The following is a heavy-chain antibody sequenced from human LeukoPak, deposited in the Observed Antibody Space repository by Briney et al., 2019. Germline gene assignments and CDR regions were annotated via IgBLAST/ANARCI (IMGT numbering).Heavy chain of an antibody. J-gene: IGHJ5*02. CDR3: AIRTHYDFWSGTTNWFDP. CDR2: FDPEDGET. Sequence: ASAKVSCKVSGYTLTALSMHWVRQAPGKGLEWMGSFDPEDGETIYAQKFQGRVTMTEDTSTDTAYMELSSLRSEDTAVYYCAIRTHYDFWSGTTNWFDPWGQGTLVTVSS. V-gene: IGHV1-24*01. D-gene: IGHD3-3*01. CDR1: GYTLTALS.